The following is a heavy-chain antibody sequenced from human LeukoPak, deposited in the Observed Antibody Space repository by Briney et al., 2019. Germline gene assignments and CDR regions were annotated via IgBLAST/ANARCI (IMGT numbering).Heavy chain of an antibody. CDR3: AKAGYCSGGSCYWDFDY. CDR1: GFTFSSYA. D-gene: IGHD2-15*01. CDR2: ISGSGGST. V-gene: IGHV3-23*01. Sequence: TGGSLRLSCAASGFTFSSYAMSWVRQAPEKGLEWVSAISGSGGSTYYADSVKGRFTISRDNSKNTLYLQMNSLRAEDTAVYYCAKAGYCSGGSCYWDFDYWGQGTLVTVSS. J-gene: IGHJ4*02.